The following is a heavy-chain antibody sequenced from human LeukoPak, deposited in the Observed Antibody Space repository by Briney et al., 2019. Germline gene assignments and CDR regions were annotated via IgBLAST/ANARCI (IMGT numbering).Heavy chain of an antibody. CDR1: GGSISSGGYY. CDR3: ARAIRPPVGVVARRLGKNWFDP. CDR2: IYYSGST. D-gene: IGHD2-15*01. Sequence: PSETLSLTCTVSGGSISSGGYYWSWIRQHPGKGLEWIGYIYYSGSTYYNPSPKSRVTISVDTSKNQFSLKLSSVTAADTAVYYCARAIRPPVGVVARRLGKNWFDPWGQGTLVTVSS. V-gene: IGHV4-31*03. J-gene: IGHJ5*02.